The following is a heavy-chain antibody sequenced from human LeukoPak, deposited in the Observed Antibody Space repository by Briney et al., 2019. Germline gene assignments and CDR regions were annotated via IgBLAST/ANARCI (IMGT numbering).Heavy chain of an antibody. CDR3: AKNMGGCSAVAGGLDY. V-gene: IGHV3-23*01. CDR1: GFTFSSYA. D-gene: IGHD6-19*01. J-gene: IGHJ4*02. CDR2: ISGSSGST. Sequence: GGSLRLSCAASGFTFSSYAMSWVRQAPGKGLEWVSAISGSSGSTYYADSVTGRCTITRDKAKNTLYLQMNSLRAEDTAVYYCAKNMGGCSAVAGGLDYWGQGTLVTVSS.